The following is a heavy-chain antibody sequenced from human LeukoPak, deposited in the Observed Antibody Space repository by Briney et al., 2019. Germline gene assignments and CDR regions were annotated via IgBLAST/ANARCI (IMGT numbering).Heavy chain of an antibody. CDR3: ARKAIVAAGINWFDP. Sequence: VASVKVSCKASGYTFSTYDINWVRQATGQGLEWMGWMNPNSGNTGYAQKLQGRVTMTRNTSISTAYMELSSLRSEDTAVYYCARKAIVAAGINWFDPWGQGTLVTVSS. D-gene: IGHD6-13*01. J-gene: IGHJ5*02. V-gene: IGHV1-8*01. CDR1: GYTFSTYD. CDR2: MNPNSGNT.